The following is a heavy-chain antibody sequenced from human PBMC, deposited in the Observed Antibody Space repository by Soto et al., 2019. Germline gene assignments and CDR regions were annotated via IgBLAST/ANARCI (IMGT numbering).Heavy chain of an antibody. V-gene: IGHV2-5*02. CDR3: AHAYGGTSWPNDAFDV. CDR2: IYWDDDT. J-gene: IGHJ3*01. CDR1: GFSFSADGVG. D-gene: IGHD2-2*01. Sequence: QITLKESGPTLVKPTQTLTLTCIFSGFSFSADGVGVGWIRQPPGKALEWLALIYWDDDTRYSPSLKSRLTITKDTXKXKVVLTMTNMDPVDTATYYCAHAYGGTSWPNDAFDVWGQGTVVTVSS.